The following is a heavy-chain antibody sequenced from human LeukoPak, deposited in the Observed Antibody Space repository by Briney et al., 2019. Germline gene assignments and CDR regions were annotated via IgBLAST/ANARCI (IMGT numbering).Heavy chain of an antibody. J-gene: IGHJ3*01. CDR3: TRGQPGGFDV. CDR1: GFTFSSYD. D-gene: IGHD1-14*01. Sequence: GRSLRLSCAASGFTFSSYDMHWVRQITGKGLEWVSRIGAAGDTNYPGSVKGRFTISRDNAKKSLYLQMDSLRAGDTAMYYCTRGQPGGFDVWGQGTMVTVSS. V-gene: IGHV3-13*01. CDR2: IGAAGDT.